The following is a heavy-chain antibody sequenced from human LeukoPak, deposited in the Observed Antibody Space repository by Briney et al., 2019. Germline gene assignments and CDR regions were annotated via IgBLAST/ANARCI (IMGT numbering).Heavy chain of an antibody. CDR2: ISGSGGST. V-gene: IGHV3-23*01. J-gene: IGHJ6*02. CDR3: AKHLGRGSSWLGAGDYYYYYGMDV. CDR1: GFIFSSYA. D-gene: IGHD6-13*01. Sequence: GGSLRLSCAASGFIFSSYAMSWVRQAPGKGLEWVSAISGSGGSTYYADSVKGRFTISRDNSKNTLYLQMNSLRAEDTAVYYCAKHLGRGSSWLGAGDYYYYYGMDVWGQGTTVAVSS.